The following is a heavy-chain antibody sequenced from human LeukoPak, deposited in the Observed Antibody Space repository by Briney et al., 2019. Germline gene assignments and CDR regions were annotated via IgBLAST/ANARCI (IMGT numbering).Heavy chain of an antibody. CDR1: GYSFTSYW. V-gene: IGHV5-51*01. D-gene: IGHD1-14*01. Sequence: GESLKISCKGSGYSFTSYWIGWVRQMPGKGLEWMGNISPGDSDTRNIPSFQGQFTISADKSITTAYLQWSSLKASDTATYYCAKMGPGALTADAFDIWGQGTTVTVSS. CDR2: ISPGDSDT. J-gene: IGHJ3*02. CDR3: AKMGPGALTADAFDI.